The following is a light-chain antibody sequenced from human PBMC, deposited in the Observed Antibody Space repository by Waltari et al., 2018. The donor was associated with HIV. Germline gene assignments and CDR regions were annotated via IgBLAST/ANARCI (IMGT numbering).Light chain of an antibody. CDR2: DKE. V-gene: IGLV1-51*01. J-gene: IGLJ1*01. Sequence: QSVLTQPPSVSAAPGQKVTISCSGSSSNIGNNYVSWYQQLPGTAPKLLIYDKEKRPSGIPDRFSGSKSGTSATLGITGLQTGDEADYYCGAWDSSLSAVVFGTGTKVTVL. CDR1: SSNIGNNY. CDR3: GAWDSSLSAVV.